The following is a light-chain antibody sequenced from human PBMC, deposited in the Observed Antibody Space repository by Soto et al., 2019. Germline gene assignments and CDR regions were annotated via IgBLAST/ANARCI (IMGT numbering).Light chain of an antibody. V-gene: IGKV4-1*01. CDR1: QSVLYSSNNKNY. CDR2: WAS. Sequence: DIVMTQSPDSLAVSLGERATINCKSSQSVLYSSNNKNYLAWYQQKPGQPPKLLIYWASTRESGVPDRFSGSGSGTDFTLTISSLQAEDFATYYCQQSYSTLSITFGQGTRLEIK. CDR3: QQSYSTLSIT. J-gene: IGKJ5*01.